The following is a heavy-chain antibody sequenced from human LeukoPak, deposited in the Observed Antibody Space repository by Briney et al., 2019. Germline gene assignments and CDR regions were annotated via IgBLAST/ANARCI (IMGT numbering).Heavy chain of an antibody. D-gene: IGHD4-17*01. CDR2: IWYDGSNK. CDR1: GFTFSSYG. V-gene: IGHV3-33*01. Sequence: GGSLRLSCAASGFTFSSYGMHWVRQAPGKGLEWVAVIWYDGSNKYYADSVKGRFTISRDNSKNTLYLQMNSLRAEDTAVYYCARTVYGDYGDWFDPWGQGTLVTVSS. J-gene: IGHJ5*02. CDR3: ARTVYGDYGDWFDP.